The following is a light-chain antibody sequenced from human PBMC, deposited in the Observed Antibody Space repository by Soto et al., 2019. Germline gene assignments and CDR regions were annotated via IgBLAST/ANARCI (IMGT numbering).Light chain of an antibody. V-gene: IGKV1-39*01. J-gene: IGKJ4*01. CDR3: EQSYSSLT. Sequence: DIQMTQSPSSLSASVGDRVTITCRATQNISSYLNWYQQKPGKAPKRLIYAASRLQSGVPSRFSGSGSGTDFTLTSSGLQPEDFATYYCEQSYSSLTFGGGTKVEIK. CDR2: AAS. CDR1: QNISSY.